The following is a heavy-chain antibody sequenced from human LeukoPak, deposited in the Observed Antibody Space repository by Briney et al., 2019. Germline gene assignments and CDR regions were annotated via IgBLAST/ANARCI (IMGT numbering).Heavy chain of an antibody. J-gene: IGHJ4*02. Sequence: PGGSLRLSCAASGFTFSTYWMHWVRQVPGKGLVWVSRVNREGTTSAYADSVKGRFTISRDNSKNTLYLQMNSLRAEDTAVYYCAKEKAYDSSGPPGYWGQGTLVTVSS. V-gene: IGHV3-74*01. D-gene: IGHD3-22*01. CDR1: GFTFSTYW. CDR3: AKEKAYDSSGPPGY. CDR2: VNREGTTS.